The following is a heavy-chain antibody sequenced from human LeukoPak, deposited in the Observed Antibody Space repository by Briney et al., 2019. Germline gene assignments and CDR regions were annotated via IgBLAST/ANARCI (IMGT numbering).Heavy chain of an antibody. J-gene: IGHJ4*02. CDR3: ARQVPGSDYTYFDY. Sequence: GESLQISCNTSGCNFSNYWIGWVRQLPGKGLEWMGIIYPGDSETRYSPSFQGQVTISADKSISTAYLQWSSLKASDTAMYYCARQVPGSDYTYFDYWGQGTLVTVSS. CDR1: GCNFSNYW. D-gene: IGHD3-10*01. CDR2: IYPGDSET. V-gene: IGHV5-51*01.